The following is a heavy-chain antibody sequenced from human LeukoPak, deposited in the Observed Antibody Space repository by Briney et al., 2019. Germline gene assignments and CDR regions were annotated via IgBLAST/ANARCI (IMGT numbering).Heavy chain of an antibody. CDR2: ISSSSSYI. Sequence: GGSLRLSCAASGFTFSSHSMNWVRQAPGKGLEWVSSISSSSSYIYYADSVKGRFTISRDNAKNSLYLQMNSLRAEDTAVYYCARELPIAARPFDYWGQGTLVTVSS. CDR3: ARELPIAARPFDY. V-gene: IGHV3-21*01. D-gene: IGHD6-6*01. J-gene: IGHJ4*02. CDR1: GFTFSSHS.